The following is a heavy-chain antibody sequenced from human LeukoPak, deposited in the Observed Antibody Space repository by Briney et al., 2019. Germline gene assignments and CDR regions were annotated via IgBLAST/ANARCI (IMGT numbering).Heavy chain of an antibody. CDR2: IYTSGST. J-gene: IGHJ4*02. D-gene: IGHD6-13*01. CDR1: GGSISSYY. CDR3: ATLPAAGQDFDY. V-gene: IGHV4-4*09. Sequence: SETLSLTCTVSGGSISSYYWSWIRQPPGKGLEWIGYIYTSGSTNYNPSLKSRVTISVDTSKNQFSLKLSSVTAADTAVYYCATLPAAGQDFDYWGQGTLVTVSS.